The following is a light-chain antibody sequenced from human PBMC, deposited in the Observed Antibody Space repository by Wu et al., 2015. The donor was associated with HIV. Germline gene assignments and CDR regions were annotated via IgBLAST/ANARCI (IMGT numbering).Light chain of an antibody. CDR1: QTISTN. Sequence: EIVVTQSPATLSVSPGERATLSCRASQTISTNLAWYQQKPGQAPKLLIYDASTRATGIPARFSGSGSGTEFTLTINVMQSEDFAIYYCQPYNNWPPWTFGQGDQGGNQT. J-gene: IGKJ1*01. CDR3: QPYNNWPPWT. V-gene: IGKV3-15*01. CDR2: DAS.